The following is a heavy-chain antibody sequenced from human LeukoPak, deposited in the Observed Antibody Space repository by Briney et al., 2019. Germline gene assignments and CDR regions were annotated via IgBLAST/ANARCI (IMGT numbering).Heavy chain of an antibody. J-gene: IGHJ4*02. Sequence: SETLSLTCSVYGGSFNDYDWSWVRQAPGRGLQWIGEINESGATNCDPSLKSRVTMSIDTSKSQFSLSLRSVTAADTAVYYCARPEGTGSKKTFSYWGQGTLVTVSS. D-gene: IGHD3-10*01. V-gene: IGHV4-34*01. CDR2: INESGAT. CDR1: GGSFNDYD. CDR3: ARPEGTGSKKTFSY.